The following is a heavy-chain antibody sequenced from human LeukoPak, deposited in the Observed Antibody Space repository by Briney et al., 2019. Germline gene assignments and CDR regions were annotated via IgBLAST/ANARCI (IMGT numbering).Heavy chain of an antibody. V-gene: IGHV3-33*01. D-gene: IGHD6-19*01. Sequence: GRSLRLSCAASGFIFSSYGMHWVRQAPGKGLEWVAGIWYDGSNKYYADSVKGRFTISRDNSKSTLYLQVNSLRAEDTAVYYCARDELAVAKKGFLDSWGQGTLVTVSS. J-gene: IGHJ4*02. CDR2: IWYDGSNK. CDR3: ARDELAVAKKGFLDS. CDR1: GFIFSSYG.